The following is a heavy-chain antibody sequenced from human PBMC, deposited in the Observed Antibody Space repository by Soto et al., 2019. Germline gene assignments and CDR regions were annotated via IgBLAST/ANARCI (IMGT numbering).Heavy chain of an antibody. CDR3: ARGIKYGDYSRWFDS. CDR1: GYTFTSYD. CDR2: MNPNSGNT. Sequence: QVQLVQSGAEVKKPGAAVKVCCKASGYTFTSYDINWVRQAPGQGLEYLGWMNPNSGNTGYVQKFQGRDSMTRNSSISTAYMEMSSLRSEDTAVYYCARGIKYGDYSRWFDSWGQGTLVTVSS. J-gene: IGHJ5*01. D-gene: IGHD4-17*01. V-gene: IGHV1-8*01.